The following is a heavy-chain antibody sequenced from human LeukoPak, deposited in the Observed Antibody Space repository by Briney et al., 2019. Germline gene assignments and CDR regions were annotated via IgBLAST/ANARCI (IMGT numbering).Heavy chain of an antibody. J-gene: IGHJ4*02. CDR2: IYYSGST. V-gene: IGHV4-59*01. D-gene: IGHD5-18*01. CDR1: GGSISSYY. Sequence: SETLSLTCTVSGGSISSYYWSWIRQPPGKGLEWIGYIYYSGSTNYNPSLKSRVTISVDTSKNQFSLKLSSVTAADTAVYYCARAGGYSYGYPYYFDYWGQGTLVTVSS. CDR3: ARAGGYSYGYPYYFDY.